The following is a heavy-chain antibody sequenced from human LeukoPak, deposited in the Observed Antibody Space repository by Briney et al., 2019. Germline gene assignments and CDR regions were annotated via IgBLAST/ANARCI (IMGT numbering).Heavy chain of an antibody. J-gene: IGHJ5*02. CDR3: ATTVGYYDSSRYSNWFDP. D-gene: IGHD3-22*01. Sequence: ASVKVSCKASGYSFISYGISWVRQAPGQGLEWMGWISAYNVNTNYAQNLQGRVTMTTDTSTSTAYMELRSLRSDDTAVYYCATTVGYYDSSRYSNWFDPWGQGTLVTVSS. V-gene: IGHV1-18*01. CDR1: GYSFISYG. CDR2: ISAYNVNT.